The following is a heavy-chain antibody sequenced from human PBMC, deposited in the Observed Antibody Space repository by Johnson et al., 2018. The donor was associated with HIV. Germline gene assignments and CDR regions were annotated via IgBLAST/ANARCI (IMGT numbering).Heavy chain of an antibody. J-gene: IGHJ3*02. V-gene: IGHV3-30*14. CDR1: GFTFSSYA. Sequence: QVQLVESGGGVVQPGGSLRLSCAASGFTFSSYAVQWVRQAPAKGLEWVAVISYDGSKKYYADSVKGRFTISRDNSKNTLYLQMNSLRAEDTAVYYCTTRTWLDAFDIWGQGTMVTVSS. D-gene: IGHD5-24*01. CDR3: TTRTWLDAFDI. CDR2: ISYDGSKK.